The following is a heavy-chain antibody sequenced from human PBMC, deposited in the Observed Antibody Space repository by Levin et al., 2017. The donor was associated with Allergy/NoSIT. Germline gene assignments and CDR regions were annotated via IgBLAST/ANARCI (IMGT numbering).Heavy chain of an antibody. J-gene: IGHJ2*01. CDR3: ARDRGDWYFEL. Sequence: PLASVKVSCETSELTGFYLHWVRQAPGQGLEWMGWISPDGSDTNYAQQFQGRVTMTRDMSIRTAYLDLTGLRFDDTALYFCARDRGDWYFELWGRGTLITVSS. CDR2: ISPDGSDT. V-gene: IGHV1-2*02. CDR1: ELTGFY.